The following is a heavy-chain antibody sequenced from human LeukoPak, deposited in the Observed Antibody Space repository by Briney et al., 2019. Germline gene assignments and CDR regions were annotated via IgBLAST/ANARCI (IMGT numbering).Heavy chain of an antibody. J-gene: IGHJ4*02. CDR1: GGSISSYY. V-gene: IGHV4-59*08. Sequence: PSENLSLTCTASGGSISSYYWSWIRQPPGKGLEWIGYIYYTGSTNYNPSLKSRVTMSVDTSRNQFSVKLSSVTAADTAVYYCARHNRPIDGNAYYEDYWGQGTLVTVSS. CDR2: IYYTGST. D-gene: IGHD3-16*01. CDR3: ARHNRPIDGNAYYEDY.